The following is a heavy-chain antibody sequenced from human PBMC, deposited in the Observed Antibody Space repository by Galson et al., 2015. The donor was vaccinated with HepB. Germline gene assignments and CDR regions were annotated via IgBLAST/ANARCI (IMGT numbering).Heavy chain of an antibody. Sequence: ETLSLTCAVYGGSFSGYYWSWIRQPPGKGLEWIGEINHSGSTNYNPSLKSRVTISVDTSKNQFSLKLSSVTAADTAVYYCARGHCADPWGQGTLVTVSS. D-gene: IGHD2-21*02. V-gene: IGHV4-34*01. CDR2: INHSGST. CDR3: ARGHCADP. CDR1: GGSFSGYY. J-gene: IGHJ5*02.